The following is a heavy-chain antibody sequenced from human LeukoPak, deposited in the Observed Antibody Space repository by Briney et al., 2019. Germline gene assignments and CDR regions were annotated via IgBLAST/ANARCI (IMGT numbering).Heavy chain of an antibody. J-gene: IGHJ5*02. D-gene: IGHD2-15*01. CDR2: INDDGSDT. CDR1: GFTFKLYW. CDR3: VRGGPSTWS. V-gene: IGHV3-74*01. Sequence: GGSLRLSCAASGFTFKLYWMHWVRQVPGKRAVWVSRINDDGSDTIYADSVRGRFTISRDGAKNTVYLQMNNLRAEDTAVYYCVRGGPSTWSWGQGTLVTVSS.